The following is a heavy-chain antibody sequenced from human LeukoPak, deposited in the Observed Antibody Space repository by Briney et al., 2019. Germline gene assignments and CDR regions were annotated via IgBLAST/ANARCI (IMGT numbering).Heavy chain of an antibody. J-gene: IGHJ1*01. V-gene: IGHV3-33*08. Sequence: GGSLRLSCSASGFNFNNYAMSWVRQAPGKGLEWLALIWYDGHSTYYADSVKGRFTISRDDAKNTLYLQMNTLSADDTAVYFCARGYGSGSYLDKWGQGTLVTVSS. CDR1: GFNFNNYA. CDR3: ARGYGSGSYLDK. CDR2: IWYDGHST. D-gene: IGHD3-10*01.